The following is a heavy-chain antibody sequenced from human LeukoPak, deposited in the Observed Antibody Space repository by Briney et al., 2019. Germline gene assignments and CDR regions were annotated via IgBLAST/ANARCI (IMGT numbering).Heavy chain of an antibody. D-gene: IGHD3-22*01. CDR2: IYYSGST. V-gene: IGHV4-31*03. Sequence: PSQTLSLTCTVSGGSISSGGYYWSWIRQHPGKGLEWIGYIYYSGSTYYNPSLKSRVTISVDRSKNQFSLKLSSVTAADTAVYYCARTDSSGYYLFDYWGQGTLVTVSS. J-gene: IGHJ4*02. CDR1: GGSISSGGYY. CDR3: ARTDSSGYYLFDY.